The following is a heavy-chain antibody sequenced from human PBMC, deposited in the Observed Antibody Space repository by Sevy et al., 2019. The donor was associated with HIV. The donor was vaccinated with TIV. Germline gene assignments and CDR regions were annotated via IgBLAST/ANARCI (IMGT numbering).Heavy chain of an antibody. D-gene: IGHD1-20*01. CDR2: ICYSGST. CDR1: GGSMNIYY. J-gene: IGHJ4*02. CDR3: ARVGFNWNDVDY. V-gene: IGHV4-59*01. Sequence: SESLSLTCTVSGGSMNIYYRSWIRQPPGKGLEWIGYICYSGSTNYNPSHKSRVTISVDTFKNQFSLKLRSVTAADTAVYYCARVGFNWNDVDYWGQGTLVTVSS.